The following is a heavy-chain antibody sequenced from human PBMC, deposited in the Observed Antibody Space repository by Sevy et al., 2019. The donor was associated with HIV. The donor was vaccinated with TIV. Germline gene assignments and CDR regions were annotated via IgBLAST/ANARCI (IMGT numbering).Heavy chain of an antibody. CDR3: AKLMYYYDSSVETFDS. Sequence: GGSLRLSCAASGFTFRSYAMSWVRQAPRRGLEWVSAISDSGANTYYADSVKGRFTMSRDNSKNTLYLQLNSLRAEDTAIYYCAKLMYYYDSSVETFDSWGQGTLVTVSS. D-gene: IGHD3-22*01. J-gene: IGHJ4*02. V-gene: IGHV3-23*01. CDR1: GFTFRSYA. CDR2: ISDSGANT.